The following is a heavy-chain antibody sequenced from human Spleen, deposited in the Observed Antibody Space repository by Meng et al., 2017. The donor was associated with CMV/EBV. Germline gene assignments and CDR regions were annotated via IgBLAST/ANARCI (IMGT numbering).Heavy chain of an antibody. V-gene: IGHV4-59*01. CDR2: IYYSGST. J-gene: IGHJ5*02. Sequence: SETLSLTCTVSGGSISSNYWSWNRQPPGKGLEWIGYIYYSGSTNYNTSLKSRVTVSVDTSKNQFSLKLSSVTAADTAVYYCARGGSWFDPWGPGTLVTVSS. CDR3: ARGGSWFDP. D-gene: IGHD1-26*01. CDR1: GGSISSNY.